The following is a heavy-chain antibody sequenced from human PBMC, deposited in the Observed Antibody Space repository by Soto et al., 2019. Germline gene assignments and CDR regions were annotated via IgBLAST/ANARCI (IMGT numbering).Heavy chain of an antibody. Sequence: SETLSLTCTVSGGSISSYYWSWIRQPPGKGLEWIGYIYYSGSTNYNPSLKSRVTISVDTSKNQFSLKLSSVTAADTAVYYCARDKRLDVDTAMVSNEYGMDVWGQGTTVTVSS. J-gene: IGHJ6*02. D-gene: IGHD5-18*01. CDR3: ARDKRLDVDTAMVSNEYGMDV. CDR2: IYYSGST. V-gene: IGHV4-59*01. CDR1: GGSISSYY.